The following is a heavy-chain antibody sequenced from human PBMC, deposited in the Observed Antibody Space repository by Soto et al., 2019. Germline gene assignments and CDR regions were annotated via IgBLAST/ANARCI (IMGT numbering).Heavy chain of an antibody. J-gene: IGHJ6*02. CDR2: ITWNGGNT. V-gene: IGHV3-43*01. D-gene: IGHD3-3*01. CDR3: ARETLSFGSALDV. Sequence: LRLSCAASGFRFDDYNIHWVRQAPGKGLEWVSLITWNGGNTYYADSVKGRFTISRDGTTESVSLQMTSLKREDTGLYYCARETLSFGSALDVWGQGTMVTV. CDR1: GFRFDDYN.